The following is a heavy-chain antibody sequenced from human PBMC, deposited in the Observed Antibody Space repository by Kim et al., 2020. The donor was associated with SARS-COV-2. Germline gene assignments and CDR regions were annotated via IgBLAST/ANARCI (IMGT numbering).Heavy chain of an antibody. V-gene: IGHV1-24*01. D-gene: IGHD3-9*01. CDR1: GYTLTELS. CDR2: FDPEDGET. Sequence: ASVKVSCKVSGYTLTELSMHWVRQAPGKGLEWMGGFDPEDGETIYAQKFQGRVTMTEDTSTDTAYMELSSLRSEDTAVYYCATGDILTGYYRRNFDYWGQGTLVTVSS. J-gene: IGHJ4*02. CDR3: ATGDILTGYYRRNFDY.